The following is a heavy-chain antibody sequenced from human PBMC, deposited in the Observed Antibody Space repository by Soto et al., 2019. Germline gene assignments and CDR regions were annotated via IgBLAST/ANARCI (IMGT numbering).Heavy chain of an antibody. J-gene: IGHJ4*02. CDR2: IPSDGRDV. CDR1: VFNFRDFW. V-gene: IGHV3-74*01. CDR3: TRDDSGLGIDY. Sequence: PWGSLGICCVSSVFNFRDFWMHWVRQPPGKGPEWVSNIPSDGRDVSYADSVRGRFTISRDDARNTLYLQMSDLRVEDTAIYYCTRDDSGLGIDYWGQGTKVTVSS. D-gene: IGHD1-26*01.